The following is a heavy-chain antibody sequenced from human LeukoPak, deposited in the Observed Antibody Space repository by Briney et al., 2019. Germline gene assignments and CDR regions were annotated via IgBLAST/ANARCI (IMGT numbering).Heavy chain of an antibody. D-gene: IGHD1-1*01. CDR1: GYSFTSYW. CDR2: FFPGDSDR. V-gene: IGHV5-51*01. CDR3: ARGPRGGNWNEALDY. Sequence: GESLKISCKASGYSFTSYWIGWVRQMPGEGLEWMGMFFPGDSDRRYSPSFQGQVTISADKSITTAYLQWNSLKASDTAIYYCARGPRGGNWNEALDYWGQGTLVTVSS. J-gene: IGHJ4*02.